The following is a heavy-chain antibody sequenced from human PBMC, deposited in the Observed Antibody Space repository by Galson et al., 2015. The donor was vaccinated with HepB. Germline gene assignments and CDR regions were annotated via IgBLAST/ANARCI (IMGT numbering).Heavy chain of an antibody. V-gene: IGHV3-30*18. CDR2: ISYDGSNK. CDR1: GFTFSSYG. Sequence: SLRLSCAASGFTFSSYGMHWVRQAPGKGLEWVAVISYDGSNKYYADSVKGRFTISRDNSKNTLYLQMNSLRAEDTAVYYCAKGFNGSGSLLNYGMDVWGQGTTVTVSS. CDR3: AKGFNGSGSLLNYGMDV. J-gene: IGHJ6*02. D-gene: IGHD3-10*01.